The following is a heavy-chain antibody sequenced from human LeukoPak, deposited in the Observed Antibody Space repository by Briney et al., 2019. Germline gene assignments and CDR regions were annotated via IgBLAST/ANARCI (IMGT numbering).Heavy chain of an antibody. CDR2: IKQDGSEK. D-gene: IGHD3-22*01. J-gene: IGHJ4*02. V-gene: IGHV3-7*01. CDR3: ARDRSAYDSSGYPFDY. Sequence: GRSLRLSYAASVFTFNSYWMSWVSQAPAKGREGVTNIKQDGSEKYYVDSVKGRFTISRDNAKNSLYLQMNSLRAEDTAVYYCARDRSAYDSSGYPFDYWGQGTLVTVSS. CDR1: VFTFNSYW.